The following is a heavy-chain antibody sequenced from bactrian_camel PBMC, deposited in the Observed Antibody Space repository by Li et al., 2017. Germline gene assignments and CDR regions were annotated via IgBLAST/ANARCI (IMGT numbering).Heavy chain of an antibody. CDR1: GFTFGDYS. CDR2: TNPGGGTP. D-gene: IGHD3*01. V-gene: IGHV3S35*01. Sequence: VASGGGLVQPGGSLRLSCAASGFTFGDYSMAWIRQAPGKGLECVSLTNPGGGTPYYADPVKGRFTVSRDNDKNMMYLQMDSLKPEDTAVYYCVSLAGRPLAHQGTQVTVS. J-gene: IGHJ4*01.